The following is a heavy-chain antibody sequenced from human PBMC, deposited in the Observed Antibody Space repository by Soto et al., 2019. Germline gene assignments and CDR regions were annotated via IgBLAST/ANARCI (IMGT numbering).Heavy chain of an antibody. CDR3: AKDLQFSGWLSAQTFDY. D-gene: IGHD6-19*01. Sequence: VQLLESGGGLVQPGGSLRLSCAVSGFTFSSHAMSWVRQAPGKGLECVSSITGSGDSTDYADSAKGRFTISRDKPKSTLYLQMKSLRAEDTAVYYCAKDLQFSGWLSAQTFDYWGQGTQVTVSS. V-gene: IGHV3-23*01. CDR2: ITGSGDST. J-gene: IGHJ4*02. CDR1: GFTFSSHA.